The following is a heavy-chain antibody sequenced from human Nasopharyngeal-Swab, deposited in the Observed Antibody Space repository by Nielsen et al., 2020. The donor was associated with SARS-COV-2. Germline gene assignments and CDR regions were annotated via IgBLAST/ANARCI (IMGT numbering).Heavy chain of an antibody. J-gene: IGHJ4*02. V-gene: IGHV3-30*18. Sequence: LSLTCAASGFIFSTYGMHWVRQAPGKGLEWVAVISYDGSNKYYADSVKGRFTISRDNSKNTLYLQMNSLRAEDTAVYYCAKGLEMATADYWGQGTLVTVSS. D-gene: IGHD5-24*01. CDR1: GFIFSTYG. CDR2: ISYDGSNK. CDR3: AKGLEMATADY.